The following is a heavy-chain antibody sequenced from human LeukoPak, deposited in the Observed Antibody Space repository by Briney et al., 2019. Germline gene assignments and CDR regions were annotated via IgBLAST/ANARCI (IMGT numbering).Heavy chain of an antibody. D-gene: IGHD2-2*01. CDR3: AKDHCSSTSCLYYYYGMDV. V-gene: IGHV3-23*01. CDR1: GFTFSSYA. J-gene: IGHJ6*02. Sequence: GGSLRLSCAASGFTFSSYAISWVRQAPGNGLEWVSAISGSGGSTYYADSVKGRFTISRDNSKNTLYLQMNSLRAEDTAVYYCAKDHCSSTSCLYYYYGMDVWGQVTTVTVSS. CDR2: ISGSGGST.